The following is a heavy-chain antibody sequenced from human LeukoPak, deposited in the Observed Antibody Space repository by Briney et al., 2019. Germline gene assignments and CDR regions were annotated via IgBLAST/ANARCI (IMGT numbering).Heavy chain of an antibody. D-gene: IGHD2-15*01. CDR3: AKRYCSGGSCYSGD. V-gene: IGHV3-23*01. J-gene: IGHJ4*02. CDR1: GFTFSSPA. Sequence: GGSLRLSCAGSGFTFSSPAMSWVRQAPGKGLEWVSAISASGGSTYYADSVKGRFTISRDNSKSSAYLQMSSLRVEDTAVYYCAKRYCSGGSCYSGDWGQGTLVTVSP. CDR2: ISASGGST.